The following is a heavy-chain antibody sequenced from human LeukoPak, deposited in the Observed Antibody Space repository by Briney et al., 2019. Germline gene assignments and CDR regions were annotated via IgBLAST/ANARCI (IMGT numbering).Heavy chain of an antibody. Sequence: GRSLRLSCAASGFTLSVSAMHWVRQASGKVLEWVGRIRSKAKSYTTAYAASVKGGFSIAREDSKNTGYLQMNSLKAEDTAVYYCTRHTRPQRIGFYGSGSSHWYGMDVWGKGTTVTVSS. CDR3: TRHTRPQRIGFYGSGSSHWYGMDV. CDR1: GFTLSVSA. V-gene: IGHV3-73*01. J-gene: IGHJ6*04. CDR2: IRSKAKSYTT. D-gene: IGHD3-10*01.